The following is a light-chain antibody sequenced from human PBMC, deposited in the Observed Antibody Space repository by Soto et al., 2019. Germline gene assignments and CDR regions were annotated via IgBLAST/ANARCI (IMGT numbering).Light chain of an antibody. CDR2: SNN. Sequence: QSVLTQPPSASGTPGQRLTISCSGSTSNIGSNTVSWYQQLPGTAPKLLIHSNNQRPSGVPDRFSGSKSGTSASLAISGLQSEDEADYYCTAWDDNLSLVVFGGGTKLTVL. CDR3: TAWDDNLSLVV. J-gene: IGLJ2*01. CDR1: TSNIGSNT. V-gene: IGLV1-44*01.